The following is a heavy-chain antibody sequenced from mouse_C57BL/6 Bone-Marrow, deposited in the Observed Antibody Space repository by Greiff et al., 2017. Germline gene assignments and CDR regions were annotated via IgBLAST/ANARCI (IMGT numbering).Heavy chain of an antibody. CDR2: IDPSDSYT. D-gene: IGHD2-3*01. CDR1: GYTFTSYW. Sequence: QVQLQQPGAELVKPGASVKLSCKASGYTFTSYWMQWVKQRPGQGLEWIGEIDPSDSYTNYNQKFKGKATLTVDPSSSTAYMQLSSLTSEDSAVYYCARGWLLHYFDYWGQGTTLTVSS. CDR3: ARGWLLHYFDY. V-gene: IGHV1-50*01. J-gene: IGHJ2*01.